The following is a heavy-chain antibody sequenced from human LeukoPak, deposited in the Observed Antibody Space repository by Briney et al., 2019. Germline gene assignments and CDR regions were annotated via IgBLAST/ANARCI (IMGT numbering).Heavy chain of an antibody. CDR1: NGSISTYY. CDR3: ARGDGYNYSRYYYYYMDV. V-gene: IGHV4-59*01. Sequence: SETLSLTCTASNGSISTYYWSWIRQPPGKGLEWIGYIYYSGSTNYNPSLKSRVTISVDTSKNQFSLKLSSVTAADTAVYYCARGDGYNYSRYYYYYMDVWGKGTTDTVSS. D-gene: IGHD5-24*01. CDR2: IYYSGST. J-gene: IGHJ6*03.